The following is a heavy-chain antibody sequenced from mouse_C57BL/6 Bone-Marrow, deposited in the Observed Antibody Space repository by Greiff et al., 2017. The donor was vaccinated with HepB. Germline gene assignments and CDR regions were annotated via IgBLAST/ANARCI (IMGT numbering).Heavy chain of an antibody. CDR1: GYSITSGYY. D-gene: IGHD2-4*01. CDR3: ARGGLRWYFDV. Sequence: EVQRVESGPGLVKPSQSLSLTCSVTGYSITSGYYWNWIRQFPGNKLEWMGYISYDGSNNYNPSLKNRISITRDTSKNQFFLKLNSVTTEDTATYYCARGGLRWYFDVWGTGTTVTVSS. J-gene: IGHJ1*03. V-gene: IGHV3-6*01. CDR2: ISYDGSN.